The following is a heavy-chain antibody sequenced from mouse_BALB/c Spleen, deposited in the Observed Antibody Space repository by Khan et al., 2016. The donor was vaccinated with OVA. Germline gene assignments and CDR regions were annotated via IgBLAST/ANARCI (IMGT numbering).Heavy chain of an antibody. V-gene: IGHV5-17*02. CDR3: ARRGIYFYGSSYDYCMDY. Sequence: EVQLVESGGGLVQPGGSRKLSCAASGFTFSSFGMHWVRQAPEKGLEWVAYISSGSSTIYYADTVKGRFTISRDNPKNTLFLQMTSLRSEDTAMYYCARRGIYFYGSSYDYCMDYWGQGTSVTVSS. D-gene: IGHD1-1*01. J-gene: IGHJ4*01. CDR2: ISSGSSTI. CDR1: GFTFSSFG.